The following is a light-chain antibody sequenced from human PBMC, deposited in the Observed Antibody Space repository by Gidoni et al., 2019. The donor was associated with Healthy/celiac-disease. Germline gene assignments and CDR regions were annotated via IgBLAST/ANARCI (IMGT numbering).Light chain of an antibody. CDR1: QSVSSY. V-gene: IGKV3-11*01. CDR3: QQRSNWPRSIT. CDR2: DAS. J-gene: IGKJ5*01. Sequence: EIVLTQSPATLSWSPGERATLSCRASQSVSSYLAWYQQKPGQAPRLLIYDASNGATGIPARFSGSGSGTDFTLTISSLEPEDFAVYYCQQRSNWPRSITFGQGTRLEIK.